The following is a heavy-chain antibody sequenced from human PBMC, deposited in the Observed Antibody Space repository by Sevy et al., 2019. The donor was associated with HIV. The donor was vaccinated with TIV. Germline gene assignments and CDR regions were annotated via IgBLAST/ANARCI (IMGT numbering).Heavy chain of an antibody. D-gene: IGHD1-26*01. CDR1: GFTFSSYW. Sequence: GGSLRLSCAASGFTFSSYWMSWVRQAPGKGLEWVANIKQDGSEKYYVDSVKGRFTISRDNAKNSLYLQMNSLRAEDTAVYYCAGDRSYTGGGPPYYFDYWGQGTLVTVSS. CDR3: AGDRSYTGGGPPYYFDY. CDR2: IKQDGSEK. J-gene: IGHJ4*02. V-gene: IGHV3-7*01.